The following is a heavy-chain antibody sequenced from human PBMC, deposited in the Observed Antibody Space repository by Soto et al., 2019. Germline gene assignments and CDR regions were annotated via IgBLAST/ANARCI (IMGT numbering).Heavy chain of an antibody. CDR2: INPNSGGT. J-gene: IGHJ5*02. CDR1: GYTFTGNY. D-gene: IGHD3-10*01. CDR3: ARLYGSGSYYNWFDP. Sequence: ASVKLSCKDSGYTFTGNYMHWVRQAPKQGLEWMGWINPNSGGTNYAQKFQGWVTMTRDTSISTAYMELSRLRSDDTAVYYCARLYGSGSYYNWFDPWGQGTLVTVSS. V-gene: IGHV1-2*04.